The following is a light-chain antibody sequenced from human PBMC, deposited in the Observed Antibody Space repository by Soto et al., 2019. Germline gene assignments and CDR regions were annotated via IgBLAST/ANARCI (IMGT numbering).Light chain of an antibody. CDR3: QHYGSSPFT. J-gene: IGKJ3*01. Sequence: EIVLTQSPGTLSLSPGERATLSCRASQSVTSSYLAWYQQKPGQAPRLLVYGASSRATGIPDRFSGSGPGTDLTLTISRVEPEDFAVYYCQHYGSSPFTFGPRTRVDIK. V-gene: IGKV3-20*01. CDR2: GAS. CDR1: QSVTSSY.